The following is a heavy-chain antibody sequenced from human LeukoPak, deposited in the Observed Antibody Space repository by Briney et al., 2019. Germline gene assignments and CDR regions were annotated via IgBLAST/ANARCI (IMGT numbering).Heavy chain of an antibody. D-gene: IGHD2-15*01. Sequence: GGTLRLSCAASGFTFSNSGMSWVRQAPGKGLEWVSAISTDAGETHYADSLKGRFTISRDKSKNTVSLQMSSLRAEDTALYYCAKAPVTSCRGAFCYPFDYWGQGTLVTVSS. CDR1: GFTFSNSG. CDR3: AKAPVTSCRGAFCYPFDY. CDR2: ISTDAGET. J-gene: IGHJ4*02. V-gene: IGHV3-23*01.